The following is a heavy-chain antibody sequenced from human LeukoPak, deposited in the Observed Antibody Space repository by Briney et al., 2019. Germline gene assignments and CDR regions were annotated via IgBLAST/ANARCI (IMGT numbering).Heavy chain of an antibody. D-gene: IGHD3-22*01. CDR3: AKGQTYYYDSSGYFGY. CDR2: ISSSDDGT. J-gene: IGHJ4*02. V-gene: IGHV3-23*01. Sequence: GGSLRLSRAASGFTLSSYAMSWVRQAPGKGLEWVSAISSSDDGTYHAGSVRGRFTISRDSSKNTLYLQMNRLRAEDTAVYYCAKGQTYYYDSSGYFGYWGQGTLVTVSS. CDR1: GFTLSSYA.